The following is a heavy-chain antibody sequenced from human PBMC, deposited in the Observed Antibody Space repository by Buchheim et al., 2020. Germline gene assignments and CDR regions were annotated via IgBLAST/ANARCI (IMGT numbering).Heavy chain of an antibody. CDR3: ARYRIAVAGTSAFDI. Sequence: QLQLQESGPGLVKPSETLSLTCTVSGGSISSSSYSWGWIRQPPGKGLEWIGCIYYSGSTYYNPSLKSRVTISVDTSKNQFSLKLSSVTAADTAVYYCARYRIAVAGTSAFDIWGQGT. J-gene: IGHJ3*02. CDR2: IYYSGST. V-gene: IGHV4-39*07. D-gene: IGHD6-19*01. CDR1: GGSISSSSYS.